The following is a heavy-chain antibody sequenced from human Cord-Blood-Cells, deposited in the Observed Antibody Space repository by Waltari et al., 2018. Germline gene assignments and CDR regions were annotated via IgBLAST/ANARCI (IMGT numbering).Heavy chain of an antibody. Sequence: QVQLVQSGAEVKKPGASVKVSCKASGYTFTSYGISWVRQAPGQGLEWMGWITMTTDTSTSTAYMELRSLRSDDTAVYYCARAPPGRIAAAGRFKFDYWGQGTLVTVSS. CDR1: GYTFTSYG. V-gene: IGHV1-18*01. J-gene: IGHJ4*02. CDR3: ARAPPGRIAAAGRFKFDY. D-gene: IGHD6-13*01.